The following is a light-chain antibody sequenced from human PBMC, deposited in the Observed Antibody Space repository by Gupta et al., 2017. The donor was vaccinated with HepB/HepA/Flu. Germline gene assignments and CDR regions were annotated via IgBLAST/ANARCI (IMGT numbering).Light chain of an antibody. CDR1: QSDNSNS. V-gene: IGKV3-20*01. CDR3: LQVNDARPLLT. Sequence: DIVLTQSPGTLSLSPGERATLSCRASQSDNSNSLAWYQKRPSQAPGLLIYAPSIRAKCSRDIVSGSGGGTDIYLTITSREPEDFEVYECLQVNDARPLLTFGQGSKVDIK. J-gene: IGKJ2*01. CDR2: APS.